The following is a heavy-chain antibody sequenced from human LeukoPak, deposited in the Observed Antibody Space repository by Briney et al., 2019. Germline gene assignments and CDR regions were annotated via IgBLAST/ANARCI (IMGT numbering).Heavy chain of an antibody. CDR3: ARVAPFGELLYPNVPWFDP. D-gene: IGHD3-10*01. CDR1: GYTFTGYY. CDR2: INPNSGGT. Sequence: ASVNVSCKASGYTFTGYYMHWVRQPPGQGLDWMGWINPNSGGTNYAQKFQGRVSMNRDTSISTAYMELRRLRSDDTAVYYCARVAPFGELLYPNVPWFDPWGQGTLVTVSS. J-gene: IGHJ5*02. V-gene: IGHV1-2*02.